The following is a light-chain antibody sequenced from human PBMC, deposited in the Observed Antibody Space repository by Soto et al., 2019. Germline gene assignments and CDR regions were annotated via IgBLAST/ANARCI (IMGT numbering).Light chain of an antibody. CDR3: QTWDTGARVV. J-gene: IGLJ2*01. CDR1: SGHSSYA. CDR2: LSSDGSH. Sequence: QSVLTQSPAASASLGASVKHTCTLSSGHSSYAIAWHQQQPEKGPRYLMKLSSDGSHSKGDGIPDRFSGSSSGAERYLTISSLQSEDEADYYCQTWDTGARVVFGGGTKVTVL. V-gene: IGLV4-69*01.